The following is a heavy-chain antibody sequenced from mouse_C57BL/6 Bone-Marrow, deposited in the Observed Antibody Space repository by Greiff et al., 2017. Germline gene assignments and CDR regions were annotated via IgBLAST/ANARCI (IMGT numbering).Heavy chain of an antibody. CDR1: GYTFTSYW. V-gene: IGHV1-64*01. CDR3: ARPPHAYGSSSSCYFDD. CDR2: IHPNSGST. D-gene: IGHD1-1*01. J-gene: IGHJ2*01. Sequence: VQLQQPGAELVKPGASVKLSCKASGYTFTSYWMHWVKQRPGQGLEWIGMIHPNSGSTNYNEKFKNKATLTGDKSSSTAYMQLSSLTSEDSAVYYCARPPHAYGSSSSCYFDDWGQGTTLTVSS.